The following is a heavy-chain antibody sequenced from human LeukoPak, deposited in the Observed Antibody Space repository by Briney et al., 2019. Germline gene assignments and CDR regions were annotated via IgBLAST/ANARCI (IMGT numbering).Heavy chain of an antibody. V-gene: IGHV4-39*07. CDR2: VSYSGNT. Sequence: PSETLSLTCTVSGGSISRSSYYWGWIRQTPGMGLEWLGSVSYSGNTDYNPSLKSRVTISVDTSKNLFSLRLTSVTAADTAVYYCARDYRVSLSDTSPDDAFDVWGQGTVVTVSS. D-gene: IGHD3-16*02. J-gene: IGHJ3*01. CDR1: GGSISRSSYY. CDR3: ARDYRVSLSDTSPDDAFDV.